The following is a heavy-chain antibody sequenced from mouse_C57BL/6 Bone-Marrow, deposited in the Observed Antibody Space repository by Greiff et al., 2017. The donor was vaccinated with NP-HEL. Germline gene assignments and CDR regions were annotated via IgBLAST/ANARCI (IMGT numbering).Heavy chain of an antibody. CDR2: IWWDDDK. CDR3: ARMGLFAY. Sequence: QVTLKVCGPGILQPSQTLSLTCSFSGFSLSTSGMGVGWLRQPSGKGLVWLVHIWWDDDKYYNPVLKSWLLISKDTSKNQIFLKIANVYTADTATYYCARMGLFAYWGQGTLVTVSA. CDR1: GFSLSTSGMG. J-gene: IGHJ3*01. V-gene: IGHV8-8*01.